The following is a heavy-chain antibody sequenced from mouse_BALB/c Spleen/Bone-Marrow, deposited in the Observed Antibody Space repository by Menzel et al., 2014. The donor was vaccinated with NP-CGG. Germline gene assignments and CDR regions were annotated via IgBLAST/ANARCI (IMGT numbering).Heavy chain of an antibody. J-gene: IGHJ4*01. D-gene: IGHD1-1*01. V-gene: IGHV5-6-3*01. CDR1: GFTFXSYG. CDR2: INSNGGST. Sequence: EVMLVESGGGLVQPGGSLKLSCAASGFTFXSYGMSWVRQTPDKRLELVATINSNGGSTCYPDSVKGRFTISRDNAKNTLYLQMSSLKSEDTAMYYCARDYYGSSYAMDYWGQGTSVTVSS. CDR3: ARDYYGSSYAMDY.